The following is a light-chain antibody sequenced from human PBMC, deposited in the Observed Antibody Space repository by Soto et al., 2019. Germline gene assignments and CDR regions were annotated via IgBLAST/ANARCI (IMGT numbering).Light chain of an antibody. CDR2: GTS. Sequence: EIVLTQSPGTLSLSPGDRATLSCRASQTVSGGFLDWYHQKPGRAPRLVIYGTSNRATGVPDRFSGSGSGTDFTLSISRLRPEDVGVYVCQEHHPPPPGYSFGQGTKLEIK. CDR3: QEHHPPPPGYS. J-gene: IGKJ2*03. CDR1: QTVSGGF. V-gene: IGKV3-20*01.